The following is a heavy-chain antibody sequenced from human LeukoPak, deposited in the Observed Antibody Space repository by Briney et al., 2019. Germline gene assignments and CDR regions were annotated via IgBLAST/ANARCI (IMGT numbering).Heavy chain of an antibody. CDR3: ARDPVPTVGATHWFDP. CDR2: ISSSSSYI. Sequence: GGSLRLSCAASGFTFSSYSMNWVRQAPGKGLEWVSSISSSSSYIYYADSVKGRFTISRDNAKNSLYLQMNSLRAEDTAVYYCARDPVPTVGATHWFDPWGQGTLVTVSS. CDR1: GFTFSSYS. D-gene: IGHD1-26*01. V-gene: IGHV3-21*01. J-gene: IGHJ5*02.